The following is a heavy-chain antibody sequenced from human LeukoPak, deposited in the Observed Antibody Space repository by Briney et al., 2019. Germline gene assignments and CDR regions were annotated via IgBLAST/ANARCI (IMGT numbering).Heavy chain of an antibody. CDR2: INSDARST. D-gene: IGHD3-10*01. J-gene: IGHJ4*02. CDR3: AKDQYSGLGSYSWGAFDF. V-gene: IGHV3-74*01. CDR1: GFTFSNYW. Sequence: GGSLRLSCAASGFTFSNYWMHWVRQAPGKGLVWVSRINSDARSTSYADSVQGRFTISRDNSKNALYLQMNSLRAEDTAVYYCAKDQYSGLGSYSWGAFDFWGQGTLVTVSS.